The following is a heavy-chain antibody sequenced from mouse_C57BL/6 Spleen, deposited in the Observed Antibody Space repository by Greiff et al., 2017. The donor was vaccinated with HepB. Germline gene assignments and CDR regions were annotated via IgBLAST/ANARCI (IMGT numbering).Heavy chain of an antibody. CDR2: IYPGDGDT. CDR1: GYAFSSYW. D-gene: IGHD1-1*01. V-gene: IGHV1-80*01. J-gene: IGHJ1*03. Sequence: VQLQQSGAELVKPGASVKISCKASGYAFSSYWMNWVKQRPGKGLEWIGQIYPGDGDTNYKGKFKGKATLTADKSSSTAYIQLSSLTSEDSAVLFWARASASTGSSSWSFDDWGTGTTVTVSA. CDR3: ARASASTGSSSWSFDD.